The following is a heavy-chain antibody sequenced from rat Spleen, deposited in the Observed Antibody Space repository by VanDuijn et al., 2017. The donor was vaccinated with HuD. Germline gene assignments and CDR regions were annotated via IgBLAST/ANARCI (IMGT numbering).Heavy chain of an antibody. CDR3: AVAGYGY. Sequence: EVQLVESDGGLVQPGRSLKLSCAASGFTFSDYGMTWVRQAPTQGLEWVASISIGGSSTYYRDSVKGRFTISRANSENTVYLQMNSLRSEDTATYYCAVAGYGYWGQGVMVTVSS. V-gene: IGHV5-29*01. CDR1: GFTFSDYG. D-gene: IGHD4-3*01. J-gene: IGHJ2*01. CDR2: ISIGGSST.